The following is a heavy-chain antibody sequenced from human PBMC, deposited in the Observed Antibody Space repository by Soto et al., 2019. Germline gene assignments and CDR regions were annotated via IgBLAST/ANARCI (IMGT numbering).Heavy chain of an antibody. CDR2: IWYDGSNK. V-gene: IGHV3-33*01. Sequence: PGGSLILSCAASGFTFSSYGMHWVRQAPGKGLEWVAVIWYDGSNKYYADSVKGRFTISRDNSKNTLYLQMNSLRAEDTAVYYCAREDGTPGEGYYYYGMDVWGQGTTVTVPS. D-gene: IGHD3-10*01. CDR1: GFTFSSYG. CDR3: AREDGTPGEGYYYYGMDV. J-gene: IGHJ6*02.